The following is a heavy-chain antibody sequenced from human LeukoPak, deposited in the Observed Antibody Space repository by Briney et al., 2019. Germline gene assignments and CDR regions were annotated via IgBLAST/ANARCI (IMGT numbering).Heavy chain of an antibody. CDR2: IKSDGSST. Sequence: YPGGSLRLSCAASGFTFGIYAMGWVRQAPGKGLVWVSCIKSDGSSTNYADSVKGRFTISRDNAKNTVFLQMNSLRVEDTAMYYCVRDSGSYWFDPWGQGTLVTVSS. J-gene: IGHJ5*02. D-gene: IGHD1-26*01. V-gene: IGHV3-74*01. CDR1: GFTFGIYA. CDR3: VRDSGSYWFDP.